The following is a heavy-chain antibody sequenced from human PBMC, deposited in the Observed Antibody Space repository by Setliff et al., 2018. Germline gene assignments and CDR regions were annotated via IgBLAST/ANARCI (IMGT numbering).Heavy chain of an antibody. CDR1: GYSISSGYY. V-gene: IGHV4-38-2*02. D-gene: IGHD6-19*01. J-gene: IGHJ6*03. CDR3: AREQWLDPPGYYYMDV. Sequence: SETLSLTCAVSGYSISSGYYWGWIRQPPGKGLEWIGSIYYSGSTYYNPSLKSRVTISVDTSKNQFSLKLNSVTAADMAVYYCAREQWLDPPGYYYMDVWAKGTTVNVSS. CDR2: IYYSGST.